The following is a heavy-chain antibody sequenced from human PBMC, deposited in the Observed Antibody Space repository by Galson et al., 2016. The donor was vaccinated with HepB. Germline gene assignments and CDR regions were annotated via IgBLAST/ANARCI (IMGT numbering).Heavy chain of an antibody. Sequence: SLRLSCAASRFIFSNYWMHWIRQAPGKGLVWVSGVYNDGNHERYADSVKGRFTISRDNAKNTLYLQMNSLRAEDTAVYYCVSLVGVASAFDIWGQGTVVTVSS. V-gene: IGHV3-74*01. D-gene: IGHD1-26*01. CDR2: VYNDGNHE. CDR3: VSLVGVASAFDI. CDR1: RFIFSNYW. J-gene: IGHJ3*02.